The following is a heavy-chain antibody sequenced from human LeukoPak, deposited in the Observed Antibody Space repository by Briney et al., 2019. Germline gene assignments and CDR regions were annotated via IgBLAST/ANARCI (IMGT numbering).Heavy chain of an antibody. Sequence: ASVKVSCKASGYTFTSYYMHWVRQAPGQGLEWMGIINPSGGSTSYAQKFQGRVTMTRDTSTSTVYMELSSLRSEGTAVYYCARDKIPGRTVAATVGWFDPWGQGTLVTVSS. CDR1: GYTFTSYY. CDR3: ARDKIPGRTVAATVGWFDP. J-gene: IGHJ5*02. CDR2: INPSGGST. V-gene: IGHV1-46*01. D-gene: IGHD2-15*01.